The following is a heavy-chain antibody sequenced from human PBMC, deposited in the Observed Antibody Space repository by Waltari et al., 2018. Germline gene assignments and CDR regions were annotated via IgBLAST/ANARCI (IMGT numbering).Heavy chain of an antibody. CDR1: RFTFSNDW. J-gene: IGHJ3*02. Sequence: EVLLVESGGGVVQTGGSLRLACAASRFTFSNDWMNWVRQAPGKGLEWVANINQDGSEEYYVDSVKGRFTISRDNAKNSLYLEMKTLRAEDTAIYYCARTGARWLQFAAFDIWGQGTMVTVSS. CDR3: ARTGARWLQFAAFDI. CDR2: INQDGSEE. V-gene: IGHV3-7*01. D-gene: IGHD5-12*01.